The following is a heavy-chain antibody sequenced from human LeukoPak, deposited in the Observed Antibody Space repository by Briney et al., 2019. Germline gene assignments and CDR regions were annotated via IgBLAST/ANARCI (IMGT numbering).Heavy chain of an antibody. J-gene: IGHJ4*02. D-gene: IGHD3-22*01. CDR2: INPSGGST. Sequence: ASVKVSCKASGYTFTSYYMHWVRQAPGQGLEWMGIINPSGGSTSYAQRFQGRVTMTRDTFTSTVYMELSSLRSEDTAVYYCARDKDYYDSSGLYYFDYWGQGTLVTVSS. CDR3: ARDKDYYDSSGLYYFDY. CDR1: GYTFTSYY. V-gene: IGHV1-46*01.